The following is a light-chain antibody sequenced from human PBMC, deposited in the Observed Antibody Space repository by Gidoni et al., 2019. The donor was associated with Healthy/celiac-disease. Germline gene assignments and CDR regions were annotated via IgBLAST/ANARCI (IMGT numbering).Light chain of an antibody. V-gene: IGLV2-14*01. CDR1: SDVGGYNY. CDR3: SSYTSSSTVV. Sequence: QSALTQPASVSGSPGQSITISCTGTSDVGGYNYVSWYQQHPGKAPKLMIYDVSNRPSGVSNRSSGSKSGNTASLTISGLQAEDEADYYCSSYTSSSTVVFGGGTKLTVL. CDR2: DVS. J-gene: IGLJ2*01.